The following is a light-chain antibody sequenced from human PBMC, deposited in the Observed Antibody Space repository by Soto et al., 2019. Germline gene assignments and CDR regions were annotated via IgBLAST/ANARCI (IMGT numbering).Light chain of an antibody. CDR2: GIS. V-gene: IGKV3-15*01. Sequence: EVVITQSPATLSVSPGERATLSCRASQTVGKNYLAWYQQKPGQAPRLLIYGISARATGIPARFSGSGSGTEFTLTINSLQSKDFAVYYCQQYTNWPITFGQGTRLEIK. CDR3: QQYTNWPIT. CDR1: QTVGKN. J-gene: IGKJ5*01.